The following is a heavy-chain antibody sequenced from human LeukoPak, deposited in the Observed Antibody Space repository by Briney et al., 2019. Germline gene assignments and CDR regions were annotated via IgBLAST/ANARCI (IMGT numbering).Heavy chain of an antibody. J-gene: IGHJ4*02. CDR1: GFTFSSYA. CDR2: IGGSGGST. V-gene: IGHV3-23*01. D-gene: IGHD3-10*01. CDR3: AKGLVRGTGDY. Sequence: QAGGSLRLSCAASGFTFSSYAMSWVHQAPGEGREWVSAIGGSGGSTYYADSVKGRFTISRDNSKNTLHLQMNSLRAEDTAVYYCAKGLVRGTGDYWGQGTLVTVSS.